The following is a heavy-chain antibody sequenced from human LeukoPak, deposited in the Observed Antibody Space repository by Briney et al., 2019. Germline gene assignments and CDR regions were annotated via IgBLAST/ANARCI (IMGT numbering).Heavy chain of an antibody. J-gene: IGHJ4*02. V-gene: IGHV1-46*01. CDR1: RYTFTNFF. CDR2: INPSGGST. Sequence: ASVKGSCKASRYTFTNFFMHWVRQAPGQGLEWMGIINPSGGSTSYAQKFQGRVTMTRDTSASTVYMELSSLRSEDTAVYYCASRAAARYHFDYWGQGTLVTVSS. D-gene: IGHD6-6*01. CDR3: ASRAAARYHFDY.